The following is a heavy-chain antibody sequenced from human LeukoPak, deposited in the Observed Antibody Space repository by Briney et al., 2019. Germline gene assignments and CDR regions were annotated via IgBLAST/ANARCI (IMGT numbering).Heavy chain of an antibody. V-gene: IGHV3-23*01. Sequence: GGSLRLSCAASGFTFSSYAMSWVRQAQGKGLEWVSTITGSGGSIYYADSVKGRFTISRDNSKNTLYLHMSSLRAEDTAVYYCAKVGVFGVVIIPSVFDYWGQGTLVTVSS. CDR2: ITGSGGSI. CDR1: GFTFSSYA. CDR3: AKVGVFGVVIIPSVFDY. J-gene: IGHJ4*02. D-gene: IGHD3-3*01.